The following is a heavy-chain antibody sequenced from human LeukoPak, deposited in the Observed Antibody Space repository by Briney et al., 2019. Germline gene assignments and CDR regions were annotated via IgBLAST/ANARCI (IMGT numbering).Heavy chain of an antibody. J-gene: IGHJ5*02. CDR1: GYSFTSYW. Sequence: GESLKISCKGSGYSFTSYWIGWVRQMPGKGLEWMGIIYPGDSDTRYSPSFQGQVTISADKSISTAYMELSRLRSDDTAVYYCARGKQWELGWFDPWGQGTLVTVSS. CDR2: IYPGDSDT. CDR3: ARGKQWELGWFDP. D-gene: IGHD1-26*01. V-gene: IGHV5-51*01.